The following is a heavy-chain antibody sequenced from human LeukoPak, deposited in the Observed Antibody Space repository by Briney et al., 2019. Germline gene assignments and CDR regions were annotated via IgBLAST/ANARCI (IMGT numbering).Heavy chain of an antibody. CDR3: ARGTYYDSSGYFSVVY. CDR1: GFTFSSYW. Sequence: PGGSLRLSCAASGFTFSSYWMHWVRQAPGKGLVWVSRINSDGSSTSYADSVKGRFTISRDNAKNTLYLQMNSLRAEDTAVYYCARGTYYDSSGYFSVVYWGQGTLVTVSS. J-gene: IGHJ4*02. CDR2: INSDGSST. V-gene: IGHV3-74*01. D-gene: IGHD3-22*01.